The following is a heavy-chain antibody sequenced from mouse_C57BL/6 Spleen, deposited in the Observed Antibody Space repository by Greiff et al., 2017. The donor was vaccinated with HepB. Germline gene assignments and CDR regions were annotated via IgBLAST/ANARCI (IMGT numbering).Heavy chain of an antibody. CDR2: IYPGDGDT. V-gene: IGHV1-82*01. Sequence: QVQLKQSGPELVKPGASVKISCKASGYAFSSSWMNWVKQRPGKGLEWIGRIYPGDGDTNYNGKFKGKATLTADKSSSTAYMQLSSLTSEDSAVYFCARRGDFGYYAMDYWGQGTSVTVSS. CDR1: GYAFSSSW. J-gene: IGHJ4*01. CDR3: ARRGDFGYYAMDY.